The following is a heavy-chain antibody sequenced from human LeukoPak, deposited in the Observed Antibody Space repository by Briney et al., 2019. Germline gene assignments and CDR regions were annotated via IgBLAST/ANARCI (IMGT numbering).Heavy chain of an antibody. J-gene: IGHJ6*03. Sequence: SETLSLTFTVSGGSISFPRYYGGWIRQPPGKGLEWIARIYYSGSTYFNPSLKSRVTISVAASKNQFSLNLSSVTAADTAVYYCARGYCNKGVCDTRPSLYMDVWGKGITVTVSS. CDR1: GGSISFPRYY. CDR2: IYYSGST. CDR3: ARGYCNKGVCDTRPSLYMDV. V-gene: IGHV4-39*01. D-gene: IGHD2-8*01.